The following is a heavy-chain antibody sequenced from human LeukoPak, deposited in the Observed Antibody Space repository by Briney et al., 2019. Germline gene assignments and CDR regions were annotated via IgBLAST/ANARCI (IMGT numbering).Heavy chain of an antibody. CDR2: IYHSGST. CDR3: ARGAGANIDY. D-gene: IGHD4/OR15-4a*01. Sequence: SQTLSLTCAVSGGSISSGGYSWSWIRQPPGKGLEWIGYIYHSGSTYYNPSLKSQVTISVDRSKNQFSLKLSSVTAADTAVYYCARGAGANIDYWGQGTLVTVSS. V-gene: IGHV4-30-2*01. J-gene: IGHJ4*02. CDR1: GGSISSGGYS.